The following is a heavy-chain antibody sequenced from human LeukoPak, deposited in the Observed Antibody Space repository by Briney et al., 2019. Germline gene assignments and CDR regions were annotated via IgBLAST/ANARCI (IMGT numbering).Heavy chain of an antibody. CDR2: ISPSGEIT. Sequence: GGSLRLSCAASGFTFSRHGMNWVRQAPGKGLEWVSGISPSGEITYYTDSVKGRFTISRDNSKNTVSLQMNSLRGEDTAVYYCAKDDAWGRYKDWGQGTLVTVSS. J-gene: IGHJ1*01. V-gene: IGHV3-23*01. D-gene: IGHD3-16*01. CDR3: AKDDAWGRYKD. CDR1: GFTFSRHG.